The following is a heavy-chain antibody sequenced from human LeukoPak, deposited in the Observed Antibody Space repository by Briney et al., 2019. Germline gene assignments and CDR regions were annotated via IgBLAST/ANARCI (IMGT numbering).Heavy chain of an antibody. Sequence: SVKVSCKASGGTFSSYAISWVRQAPGQGLEWMGRIIPILGIANYAQKFQGRVTITADKSTSTAYMELSSLRSEDTAVYYCARGRFAGYYYDSSGYPDAFDIWGQGTMVTVSS. J-gene: IGHJ3*02. V-gene: IGHV1-69*04. CDR1: GGTFSSYA. CDR2: IIPILGIA. D-gene: IGHD3-22*01. CDR3: ARGRFAGYYYDSSGYPDAFDI.